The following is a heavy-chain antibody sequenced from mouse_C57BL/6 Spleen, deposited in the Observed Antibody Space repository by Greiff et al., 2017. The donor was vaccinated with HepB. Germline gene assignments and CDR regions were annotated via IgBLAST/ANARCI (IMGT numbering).Heavy chain of an antibody. CDR3: ARAYGNYWYFDV. V-gene: IGHV1-7*01. Sequence: VQLQQSGAELAKPGASVKLSCKASGYTFTSYWMHWVKQRPGQGLEWIGYINPSSGYTKYNQKFKDKATLTADISSSTAYMQLSSLTYEDSAVYYCARAYGNYWYFDVWGTGTTVTVSS. J-gene: IGHJ1*03. CDR2: INPSSGYT. D-gene: IGHD2-1*01. CDR1: GYTFTSYW.